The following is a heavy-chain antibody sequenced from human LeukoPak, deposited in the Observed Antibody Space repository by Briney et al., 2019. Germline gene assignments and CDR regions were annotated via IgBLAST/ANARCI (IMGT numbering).Heavy chain of an antibody. D-gene: IGHD2-15*01. J-gene: IGHJ4*02. CDR2: IYSGGST. CDR3: ARRVPYCSGGSCYTTFDY. Sequence: GGSLRLSCAASGFTVSSNYMSWVRQAPGKGLEWVSVIYSGGSTYYADSVKGRFTISRDNSKNTLYLQMNSLRAEDTAVYYCARRVPYCSGGSCYTTFDYWGQGTLVTVSS. CDR1: GFTVSSNY. V-gene: IGHV3-66*04.